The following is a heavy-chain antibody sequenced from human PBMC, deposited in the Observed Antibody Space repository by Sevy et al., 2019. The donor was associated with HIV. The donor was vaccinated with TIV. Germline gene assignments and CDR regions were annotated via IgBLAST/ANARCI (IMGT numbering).Heavy chain of an antibody. CDR1: GFTFSNYG. CDR2: IRYDGSNE. D-gene: IGHD2-8*02. CDR3: AKDRKVLLVVYAIPFDALGI. V-gene: IGHV3-30*02. Sequence: GGSLRLSCAASGFTFSNYGIHWVRQAPGKGLEWVAFIRYDGSNEYYVDSVKGRFTISRDNSKSTLYLQMNSLSAEDTAVYYCAKDRKVLLVVYAIPFDALGIWGQGTMVTVSS. J-gene: IGHJ3*02.